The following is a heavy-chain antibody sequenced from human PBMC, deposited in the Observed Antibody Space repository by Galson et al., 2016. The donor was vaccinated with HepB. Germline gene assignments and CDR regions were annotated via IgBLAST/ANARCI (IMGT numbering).Heavy chain of an antibody. CDR2: IWSDGRNK. J-gene: IGHJ2*01. D-gene: IGHD3-22*01. CDR1: GFTFGTYG. CDR3: ARYQAIVVAQDWYFDL. V-gene: IGHV3-33*01. Sequence: SLRLSCAGSGFTFGTYGMHWVRQAPGKGLEWVALIWSDGRNKYYSDSVKGRFTISRDNSKNTLSLQMNSLRVEDTAVYYCARYQAIVVAQDWYFDLWGRGTLVTVSS.